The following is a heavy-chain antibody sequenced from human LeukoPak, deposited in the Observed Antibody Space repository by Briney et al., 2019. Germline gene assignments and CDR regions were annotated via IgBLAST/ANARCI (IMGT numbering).Heavy chain of an antibody. CDR3: ARVAGGDAFDI. CDR1: GGSISSYY. V-gene: IGHV4-59*01. CDR2: IYYSGTT. D-gene: IGHD3-16*01. J-gene: IGHJ3*02. Sequence: SESLSLTCTVSGGSISSYYWSWIRQPPGKGLEWIGYIYYSGTTNYNPSLKSRVTISVATSKNQFSLKLSSVTAADAAVYYCARVAGGDAFDIWGQGTMVTVSS.